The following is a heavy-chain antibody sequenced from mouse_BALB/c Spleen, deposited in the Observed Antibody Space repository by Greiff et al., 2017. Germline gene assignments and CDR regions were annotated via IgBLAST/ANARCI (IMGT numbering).Heavy chain of an antibody. CDR1: GFSLTSYD. D-gene: IGHD4-1*01. CDR3: VRARTGIYAMDY. Sequence: QVQLKESGPGLVAPSQSLSITCTVSGFSLTSYDISWIRQPPGKGLEWLGVIWTGGGTNYNSAFMSRLSISKDNSKSQVFLKMNSLQTDDTAIYYCVRARTGIYAMDYWGQGTSVTVSS. CDR2: IWTGGGT. J-gene: IGHJ4*01. V-gene: IGHV2-9-2*01.